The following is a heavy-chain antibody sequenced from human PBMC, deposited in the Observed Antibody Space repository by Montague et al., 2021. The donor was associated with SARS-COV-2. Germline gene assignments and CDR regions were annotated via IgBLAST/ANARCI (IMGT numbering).Heavy chain of an antibody. CDR2: MHFTGKT. Sequence: SETLSLTCSVSGDSITNHYWSWIRRPAGKELEWIGRMHFTGKTNFSPFFSSRLTMSADTSKNQFSLKLTSVTAADTAIYFCARDRFDFGAGRQGTINFWGQGTLVTVSS. D-gene: IGHD3-10*01. V-gene: IGHV4-4*07. J-gene: IGHJ4*02. CDR1: GDSITNHY. CDR3: ARDRFDFGAGRQGTINF.